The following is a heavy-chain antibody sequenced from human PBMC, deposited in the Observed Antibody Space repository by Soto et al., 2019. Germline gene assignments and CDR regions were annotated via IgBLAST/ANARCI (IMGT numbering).Heavy chain of an antibody. J-gene: IGHJ4*02. D-gene: IGHD3-10*01. V-gene: IGHV3-11*01. CDR2: ISSSGSTI. Sequence: PGGSLRLSCAASGFTFSDYYMSWIRQAPGKGLEWVSYISSSGSTIYYADSVKGRFTISRDNAKNSLYLQMNSLRAEDTAVYYCAKDLSKVRGVTNFDFDYWGQGTVVTVSS. CDR1: GFTFSDYY. CDR3: AKDLSKVRGVTNFDFDY.